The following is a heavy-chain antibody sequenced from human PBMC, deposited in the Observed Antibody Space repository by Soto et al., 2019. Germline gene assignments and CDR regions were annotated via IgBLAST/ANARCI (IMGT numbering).Heavy chain of an antibody. V-gene: IGHV4-39*07. J-gene: IGHJ4*02. CDR3: AREGYCSGGNCYRGSVDF. CDR1: GDSISISSYY. Sequence: SETLSLTCTISGDSISISSYYWAWIRQPPGKGLEWIGYMYYSGSTYNNPSLKSRATISVDTPKNQFSLELSSVTAADTAVYYCAREGYCSGGNCYRGSVDFWGQGTLVTVSS. CDR2: MYYSGST. D-gene: IGHD2-15*01.